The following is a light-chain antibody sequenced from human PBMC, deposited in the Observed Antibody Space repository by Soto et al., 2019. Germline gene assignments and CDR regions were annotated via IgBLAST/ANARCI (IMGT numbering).Light chain of an antibody. V-gene: IGLV1-44*01. J-gene: IGLJ1*01. Sequence: QSVLTQPPSASGTPGQRVTISCSGSSSNIGSNTVNWYQQLPGTAPKFLIFSNNQRPSGVPDLFSGSKSGTSASLAISWLQSEDEADYYCAAWDDSLNGLYVFGTGTKVTVL. CDR3: AAWDDSLNGLYV. CDR1: SSNIGSNT. CDR2: SNN.